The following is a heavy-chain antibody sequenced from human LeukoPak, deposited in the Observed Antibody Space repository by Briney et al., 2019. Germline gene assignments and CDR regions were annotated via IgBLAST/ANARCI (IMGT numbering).Heavy chain of an antibody. Sequence: ASVKVSCKASGYTFTGYYMHWVRQAPGQGLEWMGRINPNSGGTNYAQKFQGGVTMTRDTSISTAYMELSRLGSDATAVYYCARAGPVRDSFGGVIVWFDPWGQGTLVTVSS. CDR2: INPNSGGT. D-gene: IGHD3-16*02. CDR3: ARAGPVRDSFGGVIVWFDP. J-gene: IGHJ5*02. CDR1: GYTFTGYY. V-gene: IGHV1-2*06.